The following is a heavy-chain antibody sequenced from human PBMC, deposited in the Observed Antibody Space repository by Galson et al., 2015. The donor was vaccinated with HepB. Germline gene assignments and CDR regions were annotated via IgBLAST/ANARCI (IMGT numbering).Heavy chain of an antibody. V-gene: IGHV3-74*01. CDR1: GFTFSRYW. CDR2: INSDGSST. J-gene: IGHJ5*02. CDR3: VREDYPGWFDP. D-gene: IGHD4-11*01. Sequence: SLRLSCAASGFTFSRYWMHWVRQAPGKGLVWVSRINSDGSSTSYADSVKGRFTFSRDNAKNTLYLQMNSLRAEDTAVYYCVREDYPGWFDPWGQGTLVTVSS.